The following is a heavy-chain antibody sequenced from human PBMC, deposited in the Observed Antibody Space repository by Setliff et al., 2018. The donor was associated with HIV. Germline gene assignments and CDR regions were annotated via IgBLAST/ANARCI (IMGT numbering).Heavy chain of an antibody. CDR3: ARAMRGVVVTNMYYYYGMDV. CDR2: IYHSGST. V-gene: IGHV4-38-2*02. CDR1: GYSISSGYY. D-gene: IGHD2-21*02. J-gene: IGHJ6*02. Sequence: SETLSLTCTVSGYSISSGYYWGWIRQHPGKGLEWIVSIYHSGSTYYNPSLKSRVTISVDTSKNQFSLKLSSVTAADTAVYYCARAMRGVVVTNMYYYYGMDVWGQGTTVTVSS.